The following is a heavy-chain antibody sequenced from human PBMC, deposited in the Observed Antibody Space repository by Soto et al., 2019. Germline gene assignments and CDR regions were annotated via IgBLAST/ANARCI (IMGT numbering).Heavy chain of an antibody. CDR1: GGSISAYG. Sequence: LLIMSLTCTVSGGSISAYGGTWIRQPPGKGLEYIGYIYYSGSTNYNPSLRSRVTISVDTSKNEFSLRLTYVTAADTAVYYCVREVISAWYRVFDSRGQRIPVIV. CDR3: VREVISAWYRVFDS. J-gene: IGHJ4*02. D-gene: IGHD6-19*01. CDR2: IYYSGST. V-gene: IGHV4-59*01.